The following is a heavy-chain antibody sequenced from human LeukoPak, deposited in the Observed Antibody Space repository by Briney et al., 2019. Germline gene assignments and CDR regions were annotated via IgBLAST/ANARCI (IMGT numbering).Heavy chain of an antibody. Sequence: SETLSLTCAVYGGSFSGYYWSWIRQPPGKGLEWIGEINHSGSTNYNPSLKSRVTISVDTSKNQFSLKLSSVTAADTAVYYCARLVGWAAMPNWFDPWGQGTLVTVSS. V-gene: IGHV4-34*01. CDR2: INHSGST. CDR1: GGSFSGYY. CDR3: ARLVGWAAMPNWFDP. J-gene: IGHJ5*02. D-gene: IGHD2-2*01.